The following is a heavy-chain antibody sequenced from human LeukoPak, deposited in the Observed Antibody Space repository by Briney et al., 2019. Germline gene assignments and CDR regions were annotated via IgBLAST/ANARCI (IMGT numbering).Heavy chain of an antibody. V-gene: IGHV1-2*02. Sequence: GASVKVSCKASGYTFTGYYMHWVRRAPGQGLEWMGWINPNSGGTNYAQKFQGRVTMTRDTSISTAYMELSRLRSDDTAVYYCARPDSSGWSDAFDIWGQGTMVTVSS. J-gene: IGHJ3*02. D-gene: IGHD6-19*01. CDR3: ARPDSSGWSDAFDI. CDR2: INPNSGGT. CDR1: GYTFTGYY.